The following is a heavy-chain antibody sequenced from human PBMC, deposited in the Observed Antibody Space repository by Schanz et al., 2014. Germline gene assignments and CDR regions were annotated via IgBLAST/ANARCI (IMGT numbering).Heavy chain of an antibody. J-gene: IGHJ5*02. D-gene: IGHD1-26*01. V-gene: IGHV3-21*01. CDR1: RFTFSSYS. Sequence: EVQLVESGGGLVKPGGSLRLSCEASRFTFSSYSFNWVRQAPGKGLEWVSSITASGDYMHYADSVKGRFTISRDNSRNTLYLQMDSLRDEDTALYYCAKVVASGPTTGPFDPWGQGTLVTVSS. CDR3: AKVVASGPTTGPFDP. CDR2: ITASGDYM.